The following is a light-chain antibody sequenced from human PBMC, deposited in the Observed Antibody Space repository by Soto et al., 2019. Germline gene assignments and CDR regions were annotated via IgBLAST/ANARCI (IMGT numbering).Light chain of an antibody. CDR1: QSLLHSNGYNY. Sequence: IVMTQSPLSLPVTPGEPASISCRSSQSLLHSNGYNYLDWYLQKPGQSPQLLIYLGSNRASGVPDRFSGTGSGTDFTLKIIRVGAEDVGVYYCMQALQGPPTFGQGTKVEIK. J-gene: IGKJ1*01. CDR3: MQALQGPPT. CDR2: LGS. V-gene: IGKV2-28*01.